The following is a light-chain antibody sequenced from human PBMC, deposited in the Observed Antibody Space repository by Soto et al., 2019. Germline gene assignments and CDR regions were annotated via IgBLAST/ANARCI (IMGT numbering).Light chain of an antibody. CDR3: QQRSHWPPVT. V-gene: IGKV3-11*01. Sequence: EIVLTQSPATLSLSPGEGATLSCRASQSVSTYLAWYQQKPGQVPRLLIYDISTRAPGIPARFSGSGSATDFTLTISSLEPEDFAVYHCQQRSHWPPVTFGQGTRLEI. J-gene: IGKJ5*01. CDR1: QSVSTY. CDR2: DIS.